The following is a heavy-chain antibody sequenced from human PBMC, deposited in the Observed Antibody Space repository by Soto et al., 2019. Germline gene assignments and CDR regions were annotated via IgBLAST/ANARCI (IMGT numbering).Heavy chain of an antibody. Sequence: PGGSLRLSCAASGFSFSSYGMHWVRQAPAKGLEWVAFISHDGSNDYYADSVKGRYTISRDNSKNTVYLQMNSLRVEDTAVYYCAADANEYLWEYYFDFCGQGTLVTVS. V-gene: IGHV3-30*03. D-gene: IGHD3-16*01. CDR1: GFSFSSYG. CDR2: ISHDGSND. CDR3: AADANEYLWEYYFDF. J-gene: IGHJ4*02.